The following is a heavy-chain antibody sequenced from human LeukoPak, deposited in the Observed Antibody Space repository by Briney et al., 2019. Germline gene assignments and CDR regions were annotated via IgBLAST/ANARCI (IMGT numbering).Heavy chain of an antibody. CDR1: GFSFVSYA. V-gene: IGHV3-7*01. CDR2: IKRDGGEK. Sequence: PGGSLRLSCAASGFSFVSYAMTWVRQAPGKGPAWVATIKRDGGEKYYADSVKGRFTISRDNAKNSLYLQMSGLRAEDTAVYYCARDWGNVGILRNWGQGILVTVSS. CDR3: ARDWGNVGILRN. J-gene: IGHJ4*02. D-gene: IGHD1-26*01.